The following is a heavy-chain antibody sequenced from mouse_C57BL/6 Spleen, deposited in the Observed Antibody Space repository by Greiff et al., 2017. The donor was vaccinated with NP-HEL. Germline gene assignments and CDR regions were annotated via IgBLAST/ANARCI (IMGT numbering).Heavy chain of an antibody. V-gene: IGHV1-55*01. Sequence: QVQLQQPGAELVKPGASVKMSCKASGYTFTSYWITWVKQRPGQGLEWIGDIYPGSGSTNYNEKFKSKATLTVDTSSSTAYMQLSSLTSEDSAVYYCASQEGWLLRKSSGYWGQGTTLTVAS. CDR3: ASQEGWLLRKSSGY. CDR2: IYPGSGST. CDR1: GYTFTSYW. D-gene: IGHD2-3*01. J-gene: IGHJ2*01.